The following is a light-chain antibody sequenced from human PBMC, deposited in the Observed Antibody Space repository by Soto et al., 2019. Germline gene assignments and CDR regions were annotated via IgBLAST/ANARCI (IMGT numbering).Light chain of an antibody. J-gene: IGKJ1*01. V-gene: IGKV1-39*01. CDR3: QQTYSTPPT. CDR1: QGISSY. CDR2: DAS. Sequence: PTSLSASVGDRVNITCRASQGISSYLAWYQQKPGKAPKLLIYDASSLESGVPSRFSGSGSGTDFALTISSLQPEDFATYYCQQTYSTPPTFGLGTKV.